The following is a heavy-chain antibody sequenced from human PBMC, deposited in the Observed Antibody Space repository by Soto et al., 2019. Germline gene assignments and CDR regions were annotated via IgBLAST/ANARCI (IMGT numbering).Heavy chain of an antibody. J-gene: IGHJ6*03. V-gene: IGHV1-18*01. CDR2: ISAYNGNT. D-gene: IGHD6-6*01. CDR1: GYTFTSYG. Sequence: ASVKVSCKASGYTFTSYGISWVRQAPGQGLEWMGWISAYNGNTNYAQKLQGRVTMTTDTSTSTAYMELRSLRSDDTAVYYCARGGSSSLPSPYYSYYMDVWGKGTTVTVSS. CDR3: ARGGSSSLPSPYYSYYMDV.